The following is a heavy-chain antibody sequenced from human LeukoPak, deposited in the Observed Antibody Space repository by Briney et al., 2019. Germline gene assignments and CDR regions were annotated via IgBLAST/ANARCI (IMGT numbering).Heavy chain of an antibody. CDR1: GGSFSGYY. D-gene: IGHD3-10*01. Sequence: SETLSLTCAVYGGSFSGYYWSWIRQPPGKGLEWIGEINHSGSTNYNPSLKSRVTISVDTSKNQFSLKLSSVTAADTAVYYCARGPRLLWFGELLRNWFDPRGQGTLVTVSS. J-gene: IGHJ5*02. CDR3: ARGPRLLWFGELLRNWFDP. CDR2: INHSGST. V-gene: IGHV4-34*01.